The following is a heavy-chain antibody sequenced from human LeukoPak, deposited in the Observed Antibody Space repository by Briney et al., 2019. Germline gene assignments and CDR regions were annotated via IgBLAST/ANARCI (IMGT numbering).Heavy chain of an antibody. D-gene: IGHD6-13*01. J-gene: IGHJ5*02. CDR2: ISGSGGST. CDR1: GFTFSSYA. V-gene: IGHV3-23*01. Sequence: GGSLRLSWAASGFTFSSYAMSWVRQAPGKGLEWVSAISGSGGSTYYADSVKGRFTISRDNSKNTLYLQMNSLRAEDTAVYYCAKDRSSSWRTLYNWFDPWGQGTLVTVSS. CDR3: AKDRSSSWRTLYNWFDP.